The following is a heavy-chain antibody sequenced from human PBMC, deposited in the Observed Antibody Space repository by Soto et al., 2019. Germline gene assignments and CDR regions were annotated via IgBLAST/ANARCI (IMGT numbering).Heavy chain of an antibody. CDR2: INHSGST. V-gene: IGHV4-34*01. D-gene: IGHD6-13*01. CDR3: ARGRLSSWPTEPYYYYMDV. CDR1: GGSLSGYY. Sequence: SETLSLTCAVYGGSLSGYYWSWIRQPPGKGLEWIGEINHSGSTNYNPSLKSRVTISVDTSKNQFSLKLSSVTAADTAVYYCARGRLSSWPTEPYYYYMDVWGKGTTVTVSS. J-gene: IGHJ6*03.